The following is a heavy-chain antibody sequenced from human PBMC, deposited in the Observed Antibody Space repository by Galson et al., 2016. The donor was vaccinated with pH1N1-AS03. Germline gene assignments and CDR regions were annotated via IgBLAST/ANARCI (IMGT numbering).Heavy chain of an antibody. Sequence: SLRLSCAASGFTFTSYSMNWVRQAPGKGLEWISYIRSSGNTIYYANSVKGRFTISRDNSKNSVYLQMNSLRAEDTAVHYCARDAPAAPVGASFDYWGQGTLVIVSS. CDR3: ARDAPAAPVGASFDY. D-gene: IGHD6-13*01. J-gene: IGHJ4*02. CDR2: IRSSGNTI. V-gene: IGHV3-48*01. CDR1: GFTFTSYS.